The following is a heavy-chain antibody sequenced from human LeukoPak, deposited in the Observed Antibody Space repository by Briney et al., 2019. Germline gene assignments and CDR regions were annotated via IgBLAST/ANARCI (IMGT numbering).Heavy chain of an antibody. D-gene: IGHD3-22*01. J-gene: IGHJ4*02. V-gene: IGHV4-34*01. CDR3: ARGLYYDSSGYYSPLRY. Sequence: SETLSLTCAVYGGSFSGYYWSWIRQPPGKGLEWIGEINHSGSTNYNPSLKSRVTISVDTSKNQFSLKLSSVTAADTAVYYCARGLYYDSSGYYSPLRYWGQGTLVTVSS. CDR1: GGSFSGYY. CDR2: INHSGST.